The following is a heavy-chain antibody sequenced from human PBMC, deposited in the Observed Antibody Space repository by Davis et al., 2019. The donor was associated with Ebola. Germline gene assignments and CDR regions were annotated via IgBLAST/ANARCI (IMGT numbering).Heavy chain of an antibody. V-gene: IGHV1-24*01. Sequence: ASVKVSCKVSGYTLTELSMHWVRQAPGKGLEWMGGFDPEDGETIYAQKFQGRVTMTTDTSTSTAYMELRSLRSDDTAVYYCASASNYGDWFDPWGQGTLVTVSS. CDR2: FDPEDGET. CDR1: GYTLTELS. D-gene: IGHD4-11*01. J-gene: IGHJ5*02. CDR3: ASASNYGDWFDP.